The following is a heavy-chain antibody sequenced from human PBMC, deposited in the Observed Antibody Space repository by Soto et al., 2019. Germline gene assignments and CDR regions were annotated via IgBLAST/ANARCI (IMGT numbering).Heavy chain of an antibody. CDR1: GFTFSIFG. D-gene: IGHD6-19*01. V-gene: IGHV3-33*01. CDR3: ARDKGSSTVVSGISQEGYFDS. CDR2: IWYDGSNA. Sequence: QMQLVESGGGVVQPGRSLRLSCAASGFTFSIFGMHWVRQAPGKGLEWAAIIWYDGSNAYYADSVRGRFTISRDNSKNTVYLQMNSLRAEDTAVYYCARDKGSSTVVSGISQEGYFDSWGQGTLVTVSS. J-gene: IGHJ4*02.